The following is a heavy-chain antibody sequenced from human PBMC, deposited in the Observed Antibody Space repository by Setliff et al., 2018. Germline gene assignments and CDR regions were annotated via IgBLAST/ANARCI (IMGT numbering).Heavy chain of an antibody. Sequence: ASVKVSCKASGYTFTSYYMHWVRQAPGQGLEWMGIINPSGGSPSYAQKFQGRVTMTRDTSTSTVYMELSSLRSEDTAVYYCARVQMPYGDYSGAFDIWGQGTMVTVSS. CDR3: ARVQMPYGDYSGAFDI. CDR2: INPSGGSP. D-gene: IGHD4-17*01. J-gene: IGHJ3*02. V-gene: IGHV1-46*03. CDR1: GYTFTSYY.